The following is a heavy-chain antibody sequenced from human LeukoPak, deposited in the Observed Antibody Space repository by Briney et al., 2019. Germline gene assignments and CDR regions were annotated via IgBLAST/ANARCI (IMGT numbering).Heavy chain of an antibody. CDR1: GYTFTGYY. CDR2: INPNSGGT. V-gene: IGHV1-2*02. CDR3: ARDWNSELLWFGELSHPYYYYYYGMDV. J-gene: IGHJ6*02. D-gene: IGHD3-10*01. Sequence: ASVKVSCKASGYTFTGYYMHWVRQAPGQGLEWMGWINPNSGGTNYAQKFQGRVTMTMDTSISTAYMELSRLRSDDTAVYYCARDWNSELLWFGELSHPYYYYYYGMDVWGQGTTVTVSS.